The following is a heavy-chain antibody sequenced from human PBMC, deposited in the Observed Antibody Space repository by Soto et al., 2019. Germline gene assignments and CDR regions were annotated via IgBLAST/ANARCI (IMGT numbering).Heavy chain of an antibody. CDR2: MSGSFDNT. CDR3: ATYSSSGSTHAETLDY. CDR1: GFTFTSYA. V-gene: IGHV3-23*01. J-gene: IGHJ4*02. Sequence: HPGGSLRLSCAASGFTFTSYALSWVRQAPGKGLEWVSCMSGSFDNTYYAESVKGRFTISRDNSKNTLHLQMNSLRAEDTAVYYCATYSSSGSTHAETLDYWGQGTLVTVSS. D-gene: IGHD6-19*01.